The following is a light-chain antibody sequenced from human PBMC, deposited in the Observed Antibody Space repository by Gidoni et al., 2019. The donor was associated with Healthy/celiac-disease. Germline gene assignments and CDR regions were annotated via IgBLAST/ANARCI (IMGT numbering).Light chain of an antibody. J-gene: IGLJ1*01. Sequence: SALTQPASVSGSPGQPITISCTGTSSDVGGYNYVSWYQQHPGKAPKLMIYEVSNRPSGVSNRFSGSKSGNPASLTISGLQAEDEADYYCSSYTSSSTLYVFGTGTKVTVL. CDR3: SSYTSSSTLYV. V-gene: IGLV2-14*01. CDR1: SSDVGGYNY. CDR2: EVS.